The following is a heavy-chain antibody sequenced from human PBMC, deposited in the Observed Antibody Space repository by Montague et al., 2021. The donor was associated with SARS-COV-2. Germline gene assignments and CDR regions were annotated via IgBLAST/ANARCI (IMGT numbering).Heavy chain of an antibody. D-gene: IGHD2-15*01. CDR1: GFSLSTSGVG. Sequence: PALVKPTQTLTLTCTFSGFSLSTSGVGVGWIRQPPGKALEWLALIYWDDDKRYSPSLKSRLTITEDTSKNQVVLTMTNMDPVDTATYYCAHVGMACSGGSCYPKIKDWYFDRWGRGTLVTVSS. CDR2: IYWDDDK. CDR3: AHVGMACSGGSCYPKIKDWYFDR. J-gene: IGHJ2*01. V-gene: IGHV2-5*02.